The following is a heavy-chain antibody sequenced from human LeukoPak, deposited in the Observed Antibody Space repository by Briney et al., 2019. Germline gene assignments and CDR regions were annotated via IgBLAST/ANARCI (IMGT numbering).Heavy chain of an antibody. CDR1: GFTFSSYW. V-gene: IGHV3-74*01. CDR3: ARDCGGGSCYYPMRYFDL. J-gene: IGHJ2*01. CDR2: IKSDGSST. D-gene: IGHD2-15*01. Sequence: GGSLRLSCAAPGFTFSSYWMHWVRQAPGKGLEWVSRIKSDGSSTSYADSVKGRFTISRDNAKNTLYLQMNSLRAEDTAVYYCARDCGGGSCYYPMRYFDLWGRGTLVTVSS.